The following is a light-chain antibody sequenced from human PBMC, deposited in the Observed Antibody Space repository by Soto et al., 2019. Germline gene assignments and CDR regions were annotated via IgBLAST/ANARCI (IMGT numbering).Light chain of an antibody. J-gene: IGKJ5*01. CDR3: QQAHSFPPT. CDR1: RDIKTW. Sequence: DIHMTQSPSSVSASVGDRVTITCQASRDIKTWLTWYQQKPGEAPKLLIYTASSLHSGVPSRFSGSGSGTDFTLTISSLQPEDFATYYCQQAHSFPPTFGQGTRLDIK. CDR2: TAS. V-gene: IGKV1-12*01.